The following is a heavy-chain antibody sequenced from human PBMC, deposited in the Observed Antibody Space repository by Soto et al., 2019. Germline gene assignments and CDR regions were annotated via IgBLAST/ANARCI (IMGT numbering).Heavy chain of an antibody. J-gene: IGHJ3*02. CDR2: INAGNGNT. V-gene: IGHV1-3*01. Sequence: ASVKVSCKASGYTFYSYTINWVRQAPGQRLEWMGWINAGNGNTKYSQKFQGRVTITRDTSASTAYMELSSLRSEDTAVYYCAIERWELRAFDIWGQGTMVTVSS. CDR1: GYTFYSYT. CDR3: AIERWELRAFDI. D-gene: IGHD1-26*01.